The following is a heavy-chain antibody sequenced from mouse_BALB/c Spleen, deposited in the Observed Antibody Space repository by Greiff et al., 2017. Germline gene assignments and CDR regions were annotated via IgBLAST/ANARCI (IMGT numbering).Heavy chain of an antibody. J-gene: IGHJ4*01. D-gene: IGHD3-3*01. CDR3: ARWAVGYAMDY. CDR2: INPSNGRT. V-gene: IGHV1S81*02. Sequence: QVHVKQSGAELVKPGASVKLSCKASGYTFTSYWMHWVKQRPGQGLEWIGEINPSNGRTNYNEKFKSKATLTVDKSSSTAYMQLSSLTSEDSAVYYCARWAVGYAMDYWGQGTSVTVSS. CDR1: GYTFTSYW.